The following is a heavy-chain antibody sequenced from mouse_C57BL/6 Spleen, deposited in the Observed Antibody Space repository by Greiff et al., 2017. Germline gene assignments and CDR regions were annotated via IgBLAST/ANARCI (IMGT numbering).Heavy chain of an antibody. V-gene: IGHV1-76*01. D-gene: IGHD1-1*01. CDR1: GYTFTDYY. Sequence: VQLQQSGAELVRPGASVKLSCKASGYTFTDYYINWVKQRPGQGLEWIARIYPGSGNTYYNEKFKGKATLTAEKSSSTAYMQLSSLTSEDSAVYFCARGDITTVDYWGQGTTLTVSS. J-gene: IGHJ2*01. CDR3: ARGDITTVDY. CDR2: IYPGSGNT.